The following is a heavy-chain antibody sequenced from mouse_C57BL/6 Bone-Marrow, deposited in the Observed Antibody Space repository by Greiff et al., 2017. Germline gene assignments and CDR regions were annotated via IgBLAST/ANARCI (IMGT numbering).Heavy chain of an antibody. CDR3: TTCPDYDGVFDY. D-gene: IGHD2-4*01. V-gene: IGHV14-4*01. CDR1: GFNIKDDY. J-gene: IGHJ2*01. CDR2: IDPENGDT. Sequence: EVQLQQSGAELVRPGASVKLSCTASGFNIKDDYMHWVKQRPEQGLEWIGWIDPENGDTEYASKFQGKATITADTSSNTAYLQLSSLTSEDTAVYYGTTCPDYDGVFDYWGQGTTLTVSS.